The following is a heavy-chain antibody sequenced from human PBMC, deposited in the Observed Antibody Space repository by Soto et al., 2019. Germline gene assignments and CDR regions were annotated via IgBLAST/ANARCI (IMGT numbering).Heavy chain of an antibody. D-gene: IGHD2-15*01. V-gene: IGHV3-48*02. CDR1: GFTFSSYS. Sequence: GGSLRLSCAASGFTFSSYSMNWVRQAPGKGLEWVSYISSSSSTIYYADPVKGRFTISRDNAKNSLYLQMNSLRDEDTAVYYCARCQIVVVVAATFGFYYYGMDVWGQGTTVTVSS. CDR2: ISSSSSTI. CDR3: ARCQIVVVVAATFGFYYYGMDV. J-gene: IGHJ6*02.